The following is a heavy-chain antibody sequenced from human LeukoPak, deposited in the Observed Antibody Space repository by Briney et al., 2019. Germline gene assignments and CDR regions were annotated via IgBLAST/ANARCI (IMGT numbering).Heavy chain of an antibody. J-gene: IGHJ4*02. CDR3: AKDGSRYYDSSGYSPH. Sequence: GGSLRLSCAASGFTFSSYAMSWVRQAPGKGLEWVSAISGSGGSTYYADSVKGRFTISRDNSKNTLYLQMNSLRAEDTAVYYCAKDGSRYYDSSGYSPHWGQGTLVTVSS. D-gene: IGHD3-22*01. V-gene: IGHV3-23*01. CDR1: GFTFSSYA. CDR2: ISGSGGST.